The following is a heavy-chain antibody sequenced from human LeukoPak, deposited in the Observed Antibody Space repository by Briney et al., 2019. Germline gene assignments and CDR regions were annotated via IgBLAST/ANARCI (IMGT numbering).Heavy chain of an antibody. CDR1: GGSISSGSYY. D-gene: IGHD3-10*01. Sequence: SETLSLTCTVSGGSISSGSYYWSWIRQPAGKGLEWIGRIYTSGSTNYNPSLKSRVTISVDTSKNQSSLKLTSVTAADTAVYYCARDGVNTMVRGADGFDPWGQGTLVTVSS. CDR3: ARDGVNTMVRGADGFDP. J-gene: IGHJ5*02. CDR2: IYTSGST. V-gene: IGHV4-61*02.